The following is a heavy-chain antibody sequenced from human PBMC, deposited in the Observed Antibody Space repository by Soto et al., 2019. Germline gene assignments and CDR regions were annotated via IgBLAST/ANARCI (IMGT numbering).Heavy chain of an antibody. Sequence: DVQLLESGGDLVQPGGSLKLSCATSGLTFSTYGMNWVRQAPGKGLEWVAGISGGGITTYYADSVKGRFSISRVNSKNTLFLEMNSLRVEDTALYYCAKEGTTVGRFFDHWGRGTLVTVSS. V-gene: IGHV3-23*01. CDR3: AKEGTTVGRFFDH. CDR2: ISGGGITT. D-gene: IGHD4-17*01. J-gene: IGHJ4*01. CDR1: GLTFSTYG.